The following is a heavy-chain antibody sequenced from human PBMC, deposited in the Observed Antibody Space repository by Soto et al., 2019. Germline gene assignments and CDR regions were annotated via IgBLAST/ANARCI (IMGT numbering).Heavy chain of an antibody. CDR2: SSATGSGR. J-gene: IGHJ5*02. D-gene: IGHD1-7*01. V-gene: IGHV3-23*01. CDR3: AKDRRAGGNYGFYSDL. CDR1: GFTFSSYG. Sequence: GGSLRLSCAASGFTFSSYGMTWVRQAPGKGLEWVSFSSATGSGRYYADSVEGRFTISRDNSKNTLYLQMSSLRADDTAVYYCAKDRRAGGNYGFYSDLWGQGALVTVSS.